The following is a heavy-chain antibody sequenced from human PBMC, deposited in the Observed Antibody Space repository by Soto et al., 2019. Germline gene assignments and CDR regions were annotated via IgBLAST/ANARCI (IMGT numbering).Heavy chain of an antibody. V-gene: IGHV4-61*01. CDR2: IYYSGST. CDR3: ARVEMGTIYLDY. CDR1: GRSVSSGSYY. J-gene: IGHJ4*02. D-gene: IGHD1-1*01. Sequence: ETLSLTCTVSGRSVSSGSYYWCWIRQHTGKGLEWIGYIYYSGSTNYNASLKSRVTLSVDTSKNQFSLKLSSVTAADTAVYYCARVEMGTIYLDYWGQGTLVTVSS.